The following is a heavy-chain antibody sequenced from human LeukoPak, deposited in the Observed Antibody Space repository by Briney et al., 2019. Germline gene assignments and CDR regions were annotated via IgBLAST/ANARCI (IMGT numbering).Heavy chain of an antibody. Sequence: PGGSLRLSCAASGFTFSSYAMSWVRQAPGKGLEWVSAISGSGGSTYYADSVKGRFTISRDNSKNTLYLQMNSLRAEDTAVYYCAKDLGPQRLVLLGAFDIWGQGTMVTVSS. CDR1: GFTFSSYA. CDR3: AKDLGPQRLVLLGAFDI. J-gene: IGHJ3*02. CDR2: ISGSGGST. V-gene: IGHV3-23*01. D-gene: IGHD6-13*01.